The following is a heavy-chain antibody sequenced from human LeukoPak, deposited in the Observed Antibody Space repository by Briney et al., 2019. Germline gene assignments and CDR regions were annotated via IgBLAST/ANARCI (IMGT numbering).Heavy chain of an antibody. D-gene: IGHD1-7*01. CDR2: IKQDGNKK. CDR1: GFTFNSYW. V-gene: IGHV3-7*01. CDR3: ARDGDYDWNYRSGFDY. J-gene: IGHJ4*02. Sequence: GGSLRLSCAASGFTFNSYWMAWVRQAPGKGLEWVANIKQDGNKKYYVDSVKGRFTISRDNAKNSLYLQMNSLRVEDTAVYYCARDGDYDWNYRSGFDYWGQGTLVTVSS.